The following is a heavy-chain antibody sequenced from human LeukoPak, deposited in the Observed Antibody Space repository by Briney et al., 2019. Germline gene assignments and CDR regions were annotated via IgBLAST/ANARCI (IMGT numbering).Heavy chain of an antibody. Sequence: SETLSLTCTVSGGSISSYYWSWIRQPPGKGLEWIGYIYYSGSTNYNPSLKSRVTISVDTSKNQFSLKLGSVTAADTAVYYCARDTPTAYCSGGSCYFDYWGQGTLVTVSS. D-gene: IGHD2-15*01. CDR3: ARDTPTAYCSGGSCYFDY. CDR2: IYYSGST. V-gene: IGHV4-59*12. J-gene: IGHJ4*02. CDR1: GGSISSYY.